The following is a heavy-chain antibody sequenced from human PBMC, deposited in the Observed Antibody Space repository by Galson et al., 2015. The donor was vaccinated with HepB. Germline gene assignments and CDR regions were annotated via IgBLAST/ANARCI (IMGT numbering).Heavy chain of an antibody. CDR2: ISSNGGGT. D-gene: IGHD3-16*01. Sequence: SLRLSCAASGFTFSSYAMHWVRQAPGKGLEYVSAISSNGGGTYYADSVKGRFTISRDNSKNTLYLQMSSLRAEDTAVYYCVKGKGKYDYVWNDYWGQGTLVTVSS. CDR1: GFTFSSYA. V-gene: IGHV3-64D*06. CDR3: VKGKGKYDYVWNDY. J-gene: IGHJ4*02.